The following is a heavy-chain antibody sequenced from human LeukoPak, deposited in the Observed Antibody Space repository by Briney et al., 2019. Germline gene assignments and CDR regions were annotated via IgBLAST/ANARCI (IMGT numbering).Heavy chain of an antibody. D-gene: IGHD3-16*01. CDR3: AKRGDGGHKSLEY. Sequence: PGGSLRLSCAASGFTFSNYGMHWVRQAPGKGLEWVATITYDGSSEYYADSVKDRFTVSRDNSKNTLYLQMSSLKTEDTAVYYCAKRGDGGHKSLEYWGQGTPVIVSS. J-gene: IGHJ4*02. CDR2: ITYDGSSE. V-gene: IGHV3-30*18. CDR1: GFTFSNYG.